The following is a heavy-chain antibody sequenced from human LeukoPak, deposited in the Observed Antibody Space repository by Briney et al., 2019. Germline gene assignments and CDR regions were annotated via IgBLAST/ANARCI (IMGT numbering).Heavy chain of an antibody. J-gene: IGHJ3*02. CDR1: GGSISSGDYY. D-gene: IGHD3/OR15-3a*01. V-gene: IGHV4-30-4*08. CDR3: ARDSSMIWDAFDI. Sequence: SQTLSLTCTVSGGSISSGDYYWSWIRQPPGKGLEWIGYIYYSGSSSYNPSLKSRVTISVDTSKNQFSLKLSSVTAADTAVHYCARDSSMIWDAFDIWGQGTMVTVSS. CDR2: IYYSGSS.